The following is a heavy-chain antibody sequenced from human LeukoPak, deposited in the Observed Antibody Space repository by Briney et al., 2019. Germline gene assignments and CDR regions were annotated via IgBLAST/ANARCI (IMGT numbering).Heavy chain of an antibody. CDR1: GFTFSSYA. D-gene: IGHD2-2*01. V-gene: IGHV3-23*01. J-gene: IGHJ4*02. CDR2: ISGSGGST. Sequence: PGGSLRLSCAASGFTFSSYAMSWVRQAPGKGLEWVSAISGSGGSTYYADSVKGRFTISRDNSKNTLYLQMSSLRAEDTAVYYCAKERAPGGAAAIFDYWGQGTLVTVSS. CDR3: AKERAPGGAAAIFDY.